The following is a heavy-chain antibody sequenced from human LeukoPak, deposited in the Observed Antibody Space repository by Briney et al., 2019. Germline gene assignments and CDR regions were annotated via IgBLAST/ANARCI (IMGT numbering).Heavy chain of an antibody. CDR1: GYTFTGYY. Sequence: ASVKVSCKASGYTFTGYYMHWVRQAPGQGRAWMGWINPNSGGTNYAQKFQGRVTMTRDTSISTAYMELSRLRSDDTAVYYCARDSTNSIAAAGTTSYGMDVWGQGTTVTVSS. CDR3: ARDSTNSIAAAGTTSYGMDV. J-gene: IGHJ6*02. D-gene: IGHD6-13*01. V-gene: IGHV1-2*02. CDR2: INPNSGGT.